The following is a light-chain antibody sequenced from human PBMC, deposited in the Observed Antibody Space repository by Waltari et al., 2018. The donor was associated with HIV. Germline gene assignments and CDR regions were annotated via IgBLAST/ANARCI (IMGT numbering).Light chain of an antibody. Sequence: QSALTQPASVSGSPGQSITISCTGTSSYVGSYNLVPWYQQHPGKAPKVMIYEGSKRPSGVSNRFSGSKSGNTASLTISGLQAEDEADYYCCSYTGSSTRRPYVFGTGTKVTVL. J-gene: IGLJ1*01. CDR3: CSYTGSSTRRPYV. V-gene: IGLV2-23*01. CDR1: SSYVGSYNL. CDR2: EGS.